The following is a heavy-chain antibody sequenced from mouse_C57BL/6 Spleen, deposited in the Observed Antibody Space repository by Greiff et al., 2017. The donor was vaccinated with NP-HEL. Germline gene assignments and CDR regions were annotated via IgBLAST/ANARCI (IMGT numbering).Heavy chain of an antibody. V-gene: IGHV2-9-1*01. CDR1: GFSLTSYA. CDR3: ARTERYDYDDAGYFDV. D-gene: IGHD2-4*01. CDR2: IWTGGGT. Sequence: QVQLKQSGPGLVAPSQSLSITCTVSGFSLTSYAISWVRQPPGKGLEWLGVIWTGGGTNYNSALKSRLSISKDNSKSQVFLKMNSLQTDDTARYYCARTERYDYDDAGYFDVWGTGTTVTVSS. J-gene: IGHJ1*03.